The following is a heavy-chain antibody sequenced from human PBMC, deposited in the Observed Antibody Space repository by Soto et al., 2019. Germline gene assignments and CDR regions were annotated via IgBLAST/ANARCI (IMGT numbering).Heavy chain of an antibody. D-gene: IGHD3-16*02. CDR1: GFTFDDYA. CDR3: AKERMITFGGVIEYDAFDI. Sequence: GGSLRLSCAASGFTFDDYAMHWVRQAPGKGLEWVSGISWNSGSIGYADSVKGRFTISRDNAKNSLYLQMNSLRAEDTALYYCAKERMITFGGVIEYDAFDIWGQGTMVTVSS. CDR2: ISWNSGSI. J-gene: IGHJ3*02. V-gene: IGHV3-9*01.